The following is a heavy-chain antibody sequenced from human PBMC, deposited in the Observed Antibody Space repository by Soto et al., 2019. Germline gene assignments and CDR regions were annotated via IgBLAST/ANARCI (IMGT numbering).Heavy chain of an antibody. CDR1: GFTFSSYW. J-gene: IGHJ6*02. Sequence: GGSLRLSCAASGFTFSSYWMHWVRQATGKGLVWVSRINSDGSSTSYADSVKGRFTISRDNAKNTLYLQMNSLRAEDTAVYYCARDRATALTRYYYYGMDVWGQGTTVTVSS. V-gene: IGHV3-74*01. CDR3: ARDRATALTRYYYYGMDV. D-gene: IGHD5-18*01. CDR2: INSDGSST.